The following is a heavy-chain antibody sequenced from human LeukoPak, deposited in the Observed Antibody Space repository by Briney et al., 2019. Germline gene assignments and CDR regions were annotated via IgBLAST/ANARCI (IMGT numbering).Heavy chain of an antibody. CDR3: ARIAVVTFRGDYYGMDV. Sequence: GASVKDSCKASGGTFSSYAISWVRQAPGQGLEWMGGIIPIFGTANYAQKFQGRVTITADESTSTAYMELSSLRSEDTAVYYCARIAVVTFRGDYYGMDVWGKGTTVTVSS. CDR2: IIPIFGTA. CDR1: GGTFSSYA. J-gene: IGHJ6*04. D-gene: IGHD6-19*01. V-gene: IGHV1-69*13.